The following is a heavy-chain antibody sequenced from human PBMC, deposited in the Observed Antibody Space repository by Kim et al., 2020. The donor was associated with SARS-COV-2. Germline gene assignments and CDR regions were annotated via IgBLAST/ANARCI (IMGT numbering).Heavy chain of an antibody. CDR2: MSYSGST. CDR1: GGSMKSYY. Sequence: SETLSLTCTVSGGSMKSYYWSWIRQPPGKGLEWIGYMSYSGSTNYNPSLKSRVTISIDTTKNQFSLNLRSVTAADTGVYYCAREGYNILTGYYLEYWGQG. J-gene: IGHJ4*02. CDR3: AREGYNILTGYYLEY. V-gene: IGHV4-59*01. D-gene: IGHD3-9*01.